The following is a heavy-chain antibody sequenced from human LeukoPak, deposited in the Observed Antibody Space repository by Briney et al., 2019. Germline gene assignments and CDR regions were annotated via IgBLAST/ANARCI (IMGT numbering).Heavy chain of an antibody. CDR2: IYYSGST. CDR3: ARVYCSSTSCYTPTFDY. Sequence: SETLSLTCTVSGGSISSSSYYWGWIRQPPGKGLEWIGSIYYSGSTYYNPSLKSRVTISVDTSKSQFSLKLSFVTAADTAVYYCARVYCSSTSCYTPTFDYWGQGTLVTVSS. CDR1: GGSISSSSYY. D-gene: IGHD2-2*02. J-gene: IGHJ4*02. V-gene: IGHV4-39*07.